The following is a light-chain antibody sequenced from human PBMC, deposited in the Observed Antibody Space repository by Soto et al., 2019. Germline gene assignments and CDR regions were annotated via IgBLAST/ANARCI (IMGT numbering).Light chain of an antibody. CDR2: GAS. CDR3: QQYNDWPLAIT. Sequence: EIQLTQSPVTLSVSPGERVTLSCRASQSVSTNLAWFQQKPGQAPRLLINGASTRAAGIPARFSGSGSGTEFTLTIDSLQSEDFALYYCQQYNDWPLAITFGQGTRLEFK. J-gene: IGKJ5*01. CDR1: QSVSTN. V-gene: IGKV3-15*01.